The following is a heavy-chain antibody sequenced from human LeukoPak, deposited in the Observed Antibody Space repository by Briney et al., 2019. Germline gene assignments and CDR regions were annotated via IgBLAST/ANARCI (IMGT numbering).Heavy chain of an antibody. J-gene: IGHJ3*02. Sequence: GESLKISCKDSGYSFTTYWIAWVRQMPGKGLGWMGIIYPGDSDTTYSPSFQGQVTISADKSISTAYLQWSSLKASDTAMYYCARHEGAFDIWGQGTMVTVSS. CDR3: ARHEGAFDI. V-gene: IGHV5-51*01. CDR1: GYSFTTYW. CDR2: IYPGDSDT.